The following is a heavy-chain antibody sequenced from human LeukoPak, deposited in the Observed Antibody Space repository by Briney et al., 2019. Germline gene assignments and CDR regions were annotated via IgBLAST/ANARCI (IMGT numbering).Heavy chain of an antibody. CDR2: LYSGGRT. Sequence: PAGSLRLSCAASGLTVDSNDMSWVRQAPGKRLEWVSILYSGGRTNYGDSVEGRFTISRDNSRNTLFLQMNSLRAEDTAMYYCTKSGPPDPYWGQGTMVTVSS. J-gene: IGHJ3*01. V-gene: IGHV3-53*01. CDR1: GLTVDSND. D-gene: IGHD1-14*01. CDR3: TKSGPPDPY.